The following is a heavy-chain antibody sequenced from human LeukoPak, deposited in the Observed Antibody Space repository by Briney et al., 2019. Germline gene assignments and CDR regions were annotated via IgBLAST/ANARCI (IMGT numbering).Heavy chain of an antibody. CDR2: IYTSGST. J-gene: IGHJ4*02. CDR1: GGSISSYY. Sequence: SETLSLTCTVSGGSISSYYWSWIRQPAGKGLEWIGRIYTSGSTNYDPSLKSRVTMSVDTSNNPFSRKLISVTAAATPVYYVAREGGDSSGWYGGYYFDYWGQGTLVTVSS. V-gene: IGHV4-4*07. CDR3: AREGGDSSGWYGGYYFDY. D-gene: IGHD6-19*01.